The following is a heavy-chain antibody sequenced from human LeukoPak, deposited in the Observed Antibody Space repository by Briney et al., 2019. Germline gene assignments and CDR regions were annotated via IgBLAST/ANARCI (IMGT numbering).Heavy chain of an antibody. CDR1: GFTFSSYS. CDR3: ASESGSGSYLLY. CDR2: ISSSSSYI. Sequence: GGSLRLSCAASGFTFSSYSMNWVRQAPGKGLEWVSSISSSSSYIYYADSVKGRFTTSRDDAENSLYLQMNSLRAEDTAVYYCASESGSGSYLLYWGQGTLATVSS. V-gene: IGHV3-21*01. J-gene: IGHJ4*02. D-gene: IGHD3-10*01.